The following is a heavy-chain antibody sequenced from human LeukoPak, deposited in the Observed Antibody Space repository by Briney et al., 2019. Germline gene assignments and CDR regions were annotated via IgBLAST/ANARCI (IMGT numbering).Heavy chain of an antibody. J-gene: IGHJ5*02. V-gene: IGHV1-18*01. CDR2: ISAYNGNT. D-gene: IGHD4-11*01. CDR3: ARDGYSNYREEWFDP. Sequence: GASVKVSCKASGYTFSNYAITWVRQAPGQGLEWMGWISAYNGNTNYAQKLQGRVTMTTDTSTSTAYMELRSLRSDDTAVYYCARDGYSNYREEWFDPWGQGTLVTVSS. CDR1: GYTFSNYA.